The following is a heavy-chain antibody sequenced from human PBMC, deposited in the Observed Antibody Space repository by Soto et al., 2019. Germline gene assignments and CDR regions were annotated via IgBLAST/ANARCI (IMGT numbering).Heavy chain of an antibody. CDR3: ARLSNLNKGYSNCGKEV. J-gene: IGHJ6*02. CDR2: IDPRDSYT. CDR1: GYSFTSYW. Sequence: VESLKISCKGSGYSFTSYWISWVRQMPGKCLEGVGRIDPRDSYTNYSPSFQGHVTISADKSISTAYLQWSTLKASDTSMYYCARLSNLNKGYSNCGKEVWGQGNTVTVSS. D-gene: IGHD4-4*01. V-gene: IGHV5-10-1*01.